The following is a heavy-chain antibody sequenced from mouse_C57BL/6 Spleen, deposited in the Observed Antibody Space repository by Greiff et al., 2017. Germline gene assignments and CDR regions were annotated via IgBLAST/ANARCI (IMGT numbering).Heavy chain of an antibody. J-gene: IGHJ1*03. V-gene: IGHV2-5*01. D-gene: IGHD3-3*01. CDR1: GFSLTSYG. Sequence: QVQLKESGPGLVQPSQSLSITCTVSGFSLTSYGVHWVRQSPGKGLEWLGVIWRGGSTDYNAAVMSRLSITKDNSKSQVFFKMNSLQADDTAIYYCAKRGTEWYFDVWGTGTTVTVSS. CDR2: IWRGGST. CDR3: AKRGTEWYFDV.